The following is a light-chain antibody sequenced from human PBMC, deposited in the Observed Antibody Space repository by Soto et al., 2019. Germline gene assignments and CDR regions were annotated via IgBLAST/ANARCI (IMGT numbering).Light chain of an antibody. CDR2: GAS. J-gene: IGKJ1*01. CDR1: QSVSNNY. CDR3: QQYGSSGT. V-gene: IGKV3-20*01. Sequence: TLLTQSPGTLSLSPWERATLSCRASQSVSNNYLAWYQQKPGQAPRLLIYGASNRATGIPDRFSGSGSGTDFTLTISRLEPEDFAVYYCQQYGSSGTFGQGTKVDIK.